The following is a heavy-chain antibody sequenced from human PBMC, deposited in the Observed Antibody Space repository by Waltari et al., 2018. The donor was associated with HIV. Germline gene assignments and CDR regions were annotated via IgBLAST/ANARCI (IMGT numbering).Heavy chain of an antibody. J-gene: IGHJ3*02. Sequence: QVQLVQSGAEVKKPGASVKVSCKASGYTFSNYGITWVRQAPGQGLEWMGWVTPYNGNTNDARNVQGRVTMTTDTSTTTAYMELRSLRSDDTALYYCARDRGKYYGSGTDSFDIWGQGTTVTVSS. CDR1: GYTFSNYG. CDR3: ARDRGKYYGSGTDSFDI. V-gene: IGHV1-18*01. CDR2: VTPYNGNT. D-gene: IGHD3-10*01.